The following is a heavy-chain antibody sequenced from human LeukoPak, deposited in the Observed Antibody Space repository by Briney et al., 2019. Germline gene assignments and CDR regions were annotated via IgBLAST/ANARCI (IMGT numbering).Heavy chain of an antibody. CDR1: GFTFSGYW. Sequence: PGGSLRLSCAASGFTFSGYWIHWVRQVPGKGLVWVARIKDGGTTTDHADSVKGRFTISRDDAKNTLYLQMNSLRAEDTAVYYCTTIRPGYWGQGTLVTVSP. CDR2: IKDGGTTT. J-gene: IGHJ4*02. V-gene: IGHV3-74*01. CDR3: TTIRPGY. D-gene: IGHD5-12*01.